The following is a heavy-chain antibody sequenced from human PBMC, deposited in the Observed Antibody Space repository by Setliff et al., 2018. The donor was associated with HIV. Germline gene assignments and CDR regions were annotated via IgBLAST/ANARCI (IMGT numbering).Heavy chain of an antibody. Sequence: SLRLSCAAFGFTFSSYWMHWVRQAPGKGLVWVSRINSDGSSTSYADSVKGRFTISRDNAKNTLYLQMNSLRAEDTAVYYCAREGYCSGGSCYRAFDYWGQGTLVTVSS. J-gene: IGHJ4*02. V-gene: IGHV3-74*01. CDR3: AREGYCSGGSCYRAFDY. CDR1: GFTFSSYW. D-gene: IGHD2-15*01. CDR2: INSDGSST.